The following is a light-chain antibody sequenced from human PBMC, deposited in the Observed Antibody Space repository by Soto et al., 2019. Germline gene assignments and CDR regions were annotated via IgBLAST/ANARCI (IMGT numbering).Light chain of an antibody. Sequence: EIVMTQSPATLSVSPGERDTLSCRASQSVSSNLAWYQQKPGQAPRLLIYGASTRATGIPARFSGSGSGTEFTLTISSLQSEDFAVYYCQQYNNWLSLTFGGGTKVEIK. V-gene: IGKV3-15*01. CDR3: QQYNNWLSLT. CDR2: GAS. CDR1: QSVSSN. J-gene: IGKJ4*01.